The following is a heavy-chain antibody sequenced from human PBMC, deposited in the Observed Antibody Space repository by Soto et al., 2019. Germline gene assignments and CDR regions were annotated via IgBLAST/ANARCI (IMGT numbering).Heavy chain of an antibody. CDR1: GDSINSGDYY. V-gene: IGHV4-30-4*01. Sequence: SETLSLTCTVSGDSINSGDYYWSWIRQPPGKGLEWIGCIYYSGNTYYNPSLKRRFSISVDTSKNQFSLQLSSVTVADTAVYYCASDFKRYSRPTGPLEYWGLGTLDTVSS. CDR3: ASDFKRYSRPTGPLEY. J-gene: IGHJ4*02. D-gene: IGHD6-13*01. CDR2: IYYSGNT.